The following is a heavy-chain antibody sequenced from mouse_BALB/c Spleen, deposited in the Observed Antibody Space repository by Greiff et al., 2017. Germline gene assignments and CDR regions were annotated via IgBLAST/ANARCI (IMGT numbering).Heavy chain of an antibody. V-gene: IGHV5-17*02. CDR1: GFTFSSFG. J-gene: IGHJ4*01. CDR3: ARYGNYEGSTMDY. CDR2: ISSGSSTN. D-gene: IGHD2-1*01. Sequence: EVKLMESGGGLVQPGGSLKLSCAASGFTFSSFGMHWVRQAPEKGLEWVAYISSGSSTNYYADTVKGRITISRDNPKNTLFLQMTSLRSEDTAMYYCARYGNYEGSTMDYWGQGTSVTVSS.